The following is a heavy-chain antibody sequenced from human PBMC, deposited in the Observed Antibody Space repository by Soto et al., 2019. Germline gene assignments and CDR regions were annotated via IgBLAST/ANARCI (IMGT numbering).Heavy chain of an antibody. CDR3: ARDSGGLRLGESSLYGEKDSFDV. CDR2: INYSGST. Sequence: SETLSLTCVVSDVSFSGYYWIWIRQPPGKGLEWIGEINYSGSTKFNPSLKSRVTLSIGTSKDQFSLRLSSVTAADTAVYYCARDSGGLRLGESSLYGEKDSFDVWGQGTLVTVSS. CDR1: DVSFSGYY. D-gene: IGHD3-16*02. J-gene: IGHJ3*01. V-gene: IGHV4-34*01.